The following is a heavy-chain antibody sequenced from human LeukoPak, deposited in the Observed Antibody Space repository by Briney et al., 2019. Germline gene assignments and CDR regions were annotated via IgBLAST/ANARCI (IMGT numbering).Heavy chain of an antibody. V-gene: IGHV3-9*01. CDR1: GFTFDDYA. CDR2: ISWNSGSI. D-gene: IGHD6-13*01. J-gene: IGHJ3*02. CDR3: AKDIEGSSSWYAVAFDI. Sequence: PGRSLRLSCAASGFTFDDYAMHWVRQAPGKGLEGVSGISWNSGSIGYADSVKGRFTISRDNAKNSLYLQMNSLRAEDTALYYCAKDIEGSSSWYAVAFDIWGQGTMVTVSS.